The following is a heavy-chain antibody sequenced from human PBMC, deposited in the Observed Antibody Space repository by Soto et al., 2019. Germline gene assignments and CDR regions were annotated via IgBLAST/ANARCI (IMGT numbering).Heavy chain of an antibody. D-gene: IGHD2-21*02. Sequence: QVQLVQSGAEVKKPGSSVKVSCKASGGTFSSYPIRWVRQAPGQGLEWMGGIIPIFNAAKYAPKFQGRLTITADESTSTAYMELSSLRSEDTAVYYCARDGGGNSLAYWGQGTLVIVSS. CDR3: ARDGGGNSLAY. V-gene: IGHV1-69*01. CDR1: GGTFSSYP. CDR2: IIPIFNAA. J-gene: IGHJ4*02.